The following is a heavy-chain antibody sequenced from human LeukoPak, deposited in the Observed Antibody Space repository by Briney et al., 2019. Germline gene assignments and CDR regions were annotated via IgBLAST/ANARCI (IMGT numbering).Heavy chain of an antibody. D-gene: IGHD2-15*01. CDR1: GYTFTGYY. CDR2: INPNSGGT. CDR3: ASGSYWSGGSCYRSYYYYGMDV. Sequence: ASVKVSCKASGYTFTGYYMHWVRQAPGQGLEWMGWINPNSGGTNYAQKFQGRVTMTRDTSISTAYMELSKLRSDDTAVYYCASGSYWSGGSCYRSYYYYGMDVWGQGTTVTVSS. J-gene: IGHJ6*02. V-gene: IGHV1-2*02.